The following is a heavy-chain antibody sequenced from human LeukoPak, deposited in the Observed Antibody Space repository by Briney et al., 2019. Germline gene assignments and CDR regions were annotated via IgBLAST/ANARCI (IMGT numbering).Heavy chain of an antibody. CDR2: IWYDGSNK. D-gene: IGHD1-26*01. CDR1: GFTFSSYG. V-gene: IGHV3-33*01. CDR3: ARDGAIVGATTLWS. Sequence: GGSLRLSCAASGFTFSSYGMHWVRQAPGKGLEWVAVIWYDGSNKYYADSVKGRFTISRDNSKNTLYLQMNSLRAEDTAVYYCARDGAIVGATTLWSWGQGTLVTVSS. J-gene: IGHJ4*02.